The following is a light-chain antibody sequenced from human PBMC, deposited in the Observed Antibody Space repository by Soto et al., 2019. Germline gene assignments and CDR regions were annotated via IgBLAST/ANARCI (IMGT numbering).Light chain of an antibody. CDR1: SSDVGGYNY. Sequence: LTQPAFVSGSPGQSITISCTGTSSDVGGYNYVSWYQHPPGKAPKLMISEVSNRPSGVSNRFSGSKSGNTASLTISGLQAEDEADYYCSSYTSTSTRVFGTGTKLTVL. CDR3: SSYTSTSTRV. V-gene: IGLV2-14*01. CDR2: EVS. J-gene: IGLJ1*01.